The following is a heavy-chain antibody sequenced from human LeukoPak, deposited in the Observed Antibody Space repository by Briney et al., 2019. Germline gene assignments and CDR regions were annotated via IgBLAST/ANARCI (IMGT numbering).Heavy chain of an antibody. D-gene: IGHD1-26*01. Sequence: GGSLRLSCAASGFTFSSYAMHWVRQAPGKGLEWVAVISYDGSNKYYADSVKGRFTLSRDNSKNTLYLQMNSLRAEDTAVYYCAMWDLPYPFDYWGQGTLVTVSS. CDR1: GFTFSSYA. CDR3: AMWDLPYPFDY. CDR2: ISYDGSNK. J-gene: IGHJ4*02. V-gene: IGHV3-30-3*01.